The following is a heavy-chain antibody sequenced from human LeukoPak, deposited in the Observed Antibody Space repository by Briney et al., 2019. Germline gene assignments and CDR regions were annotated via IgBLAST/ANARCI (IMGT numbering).Heavy chain of an antibody. J-gene: IGHJ4*02. D-gene: IGHD2-15*01. CDR2: IYSGGST. CDR3: ARARYCSGGSCYGIYYSDY. V-gene: IGHV3-66*02. Sequence: GGSLRLSCAASGFTVSSNYMSWVRQAPGKGLEWVSVIYSGGSTYYADSVKGRFTISRDNSKNTLYLQMNSLRAEDTAVYYCARARYCSGGSCYGIYYSDYWGQGTLVTVSS. CDR1: GFTVSSNY.